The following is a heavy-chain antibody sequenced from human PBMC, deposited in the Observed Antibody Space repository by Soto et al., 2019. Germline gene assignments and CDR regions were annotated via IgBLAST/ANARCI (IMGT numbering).Heavy chain of an antibody. CDR1: GLTFSRYA. V-gene: IGHV3-30-3*01. CDR3: ARDREGYSGFHYPAY. J-gene: IGHJ4*02. D-gene: IGHD5-12*01. Sequence: QVQLVESGGGVVQPGRSLRLSCAASGLTFSRYAMRWVRQAPGKGLEWVAIISYGGSNKYYADSVRGRFTISRDNSNNTLYLQMNSLRAEDTAVYYCARDREGYSGFHYPAYSGQGTLVTVSS. CDR2: ISYGGSNK.